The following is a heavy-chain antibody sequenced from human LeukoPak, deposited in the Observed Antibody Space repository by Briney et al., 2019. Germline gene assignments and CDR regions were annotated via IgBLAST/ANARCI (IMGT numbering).Heavy chain of an antibody. V-gene: IGHV1-18*01. D-gene: IGHD3-22*01. J-gene: IGHJ5*02. CDR1: GYTFTIYG. Sequence: ASVTVSFTSSGYTFTIYGISWVRQAPGQGLEWMGWISAYNGNTNYAQKLQGRGTMTTDTSTSTAYMELRSLRSDDTAVYYCVYYDSSGYNWFDPWGQGTLVTVSS. CDR2: ISAYNGNT. CDR3: VYYDSSGYNWFDP.